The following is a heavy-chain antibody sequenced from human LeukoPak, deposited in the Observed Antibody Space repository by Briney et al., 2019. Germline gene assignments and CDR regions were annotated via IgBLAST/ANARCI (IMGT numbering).Heavy chain of an antibody. V-gene: IGHV3-21*01. CDR3: ARDDIAVATCFDY. J-gene: IGHJ4*02. Sequence: PGGSLRLSCAASGFTFSNMNWVRQAPGKGLEWVSSISSGSSYIYYADSVKGRFTISRDNAKNSLYLQMNSLRAEDTAVYYCARDDIAVATCFDYWGQGTLVTVSS. CDR2: ISSGSSYI. CDR1: GFTFSN. D-gene: IGHD6-19*01.